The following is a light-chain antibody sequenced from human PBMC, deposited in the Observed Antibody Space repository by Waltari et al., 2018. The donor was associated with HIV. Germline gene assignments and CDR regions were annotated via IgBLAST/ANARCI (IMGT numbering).Light chain of an antibody. CDR1: QGISSA. CDR2: DAS. CDR3: QHFNNYPRT. J-gene: IGKJ3*01. Sequence: AIQLTQSPSSLSASVGDRVTITCRASQGISSALAWYQQTPGKAPKLLIYDASTLESGVPSRFRGSGSGTDFTLTISSLQPEDFATYYCQHFNNYPRTFGPGTKVDIK. V-gene: IGKV1D-13*01.